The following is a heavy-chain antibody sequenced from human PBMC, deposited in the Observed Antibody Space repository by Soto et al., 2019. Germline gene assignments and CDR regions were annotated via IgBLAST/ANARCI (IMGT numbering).Heavy chain of an antibody. V-gene: IGHV4-61*01. CDR2: VYYSGTT. J-gene: IGHJ4*03. CDR1: GGSVSDKTYY. CDR3: ARTTAVPNSLRSRYFFDY. Sequence: PSETLSLTCSVSGGSVSDKTYYWSWIRQPPGKRLEWIGYVYYSGTTNYNPSLKSRVTIPVDLSKNQFSLRLSSVTTADTALYYCARTTAVPNSLRSRYFFDYWGQGTTVTVSS. D-gene: IGHD4-17*01.